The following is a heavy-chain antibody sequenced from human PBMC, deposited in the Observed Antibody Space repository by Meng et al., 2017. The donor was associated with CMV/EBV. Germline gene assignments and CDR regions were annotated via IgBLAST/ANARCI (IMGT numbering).Heavy chain of an antibody. CDR2: IRYDGSNK. Sequence: GESLKISCAASGFTFSSYSMNWVRQAPGKGLEWVAFIRYDGSNKYYADSVKGRFTISRDNSKNTLYLQMNSLRAEDTAVYYCAKSAVVPAAMGIDYWGQGTLVTVSS. J-gene: IGHJ4*02. V-gene: IGHV3-30*02. CDR1: GFTFSSYS. CDR3: AKSAVVPAAMGIDY. D-gene: IGHD2-2*01.